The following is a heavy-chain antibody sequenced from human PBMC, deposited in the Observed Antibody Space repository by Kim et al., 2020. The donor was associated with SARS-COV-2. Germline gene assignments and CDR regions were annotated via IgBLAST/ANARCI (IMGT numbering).Heavy chain of an antibody. CDR3: AKDIQGWAASATSYYYYGIDV. CDR2: ISWSSGSI. J-gene: IGHJ6*02. Sequence: GGSLRLSCAASGFTFGDYAMHWVRQAPGKGLEWVSGISWSSGSIGYADSVKGRFTISRDNAKNSLYLQMNSLRAEDTALYYCAKDIQGWAASATSYYYYGIDVWGQGTTVTVSS. CDR1: GFTFGDYA. V-gene: IGHV3-9*01. D-gene: IGHD2-15*01.